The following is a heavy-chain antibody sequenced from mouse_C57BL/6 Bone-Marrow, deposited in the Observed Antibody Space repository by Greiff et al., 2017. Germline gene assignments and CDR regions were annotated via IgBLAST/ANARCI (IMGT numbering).Heavy chain of an antibody. V-gene: IGHV1-82*01. CDR2: IYPGDGDT. Sequence: QVQLQQSGPELVKPGASVKISCKASGYAFSSSWMNWVKQRPGKGLEWIGRIYPGDGDTNYNGKFKGKASLAADKSSSTAYMQLSRLTSEDSAVYVCARGGYYWGQGTTLTVSS. CDR1: GYAFSSSW. CDR3: ARGGYY. J-gene: IGHJ2*01.